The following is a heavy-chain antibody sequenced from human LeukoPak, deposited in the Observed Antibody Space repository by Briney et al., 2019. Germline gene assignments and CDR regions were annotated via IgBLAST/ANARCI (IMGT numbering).Heavy chain of an antibody. D-gene: IGHD1-1*01. CDR1: GFTFDDYA. J-gene: IGHJ6*02. V-gene: IGHV3-9*01. CDR2: ISWNSGSI. CDR3: AKDSRTPYYYYYGMDV. Sequence: PGGSLRLSCAASGFTFDDYAMHWVRLAPGKGLEWVSGISWNSGSIGYADSVKGRFTISRDNAKNSLYLQMNSLRAEDTALYYCAKDSRTPYYYYYGMDVWGQGTTVTVSS.